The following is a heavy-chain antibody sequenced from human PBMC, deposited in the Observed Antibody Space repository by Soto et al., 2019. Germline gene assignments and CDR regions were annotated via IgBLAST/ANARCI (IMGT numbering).Heavy chain of an antibody. CDR3: ARDHRPLITIFGVVYYYYMAV. V-gene: IGHV3-48*01. Sequence: PGGSLRLSCAASGFTFSSYSMNWVRQAPGKGLEWVSYISSSSSTIYYADSVKGRFTISRDNAKNSLYLQMNSLRAEDTAVYYCARDHRPLITIFGVVYYYYMAVWGKGTTVTVSS. D-gene: IGHD3-3*01. J-gene: IGHJ6*03. CDR2: ISSSSSTI. CDR1: GFTFSSYS.